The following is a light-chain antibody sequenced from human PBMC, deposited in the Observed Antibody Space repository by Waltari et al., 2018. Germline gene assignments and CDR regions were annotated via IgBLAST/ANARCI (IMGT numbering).Light chain of an antibody. CDR1: QSISTW. CDR3: QQYSTYSRT. J-gene: IGKJ2*01. CDR2: KAS. Sequence: DMQMTQSPSTLSPSVGDRVTITCRASQSISTWLAWYQQKPGKAPKLLIYKASSLEGGVPSRFSGSGSGTEFTLTISSLQPDDFATYYCQQYSTYSRTFGQGTKLEIK. V-gene: IGKV1-5*03.